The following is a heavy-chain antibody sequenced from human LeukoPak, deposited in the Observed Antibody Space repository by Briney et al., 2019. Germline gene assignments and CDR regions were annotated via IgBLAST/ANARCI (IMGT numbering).Heavy chain of an antibody. CDR1: GFTLSSYL. D-gene: IGHD2-15*01. V-gene: IGHV3-7*01. J-gene: IGHJ4*02. CDR3: ARGPGRSGGIC. Sequence: GGSLRLSCAASGFTLSSYLMSWVRQAPGKGLEWLAYIDQDGRDISYVDSVKGRFTIARDNAKNSLILQMNSLRTEDTAVYYCARGPGRSGGICWGQGTLVTVSS. CDR2: IDQDGRDI.